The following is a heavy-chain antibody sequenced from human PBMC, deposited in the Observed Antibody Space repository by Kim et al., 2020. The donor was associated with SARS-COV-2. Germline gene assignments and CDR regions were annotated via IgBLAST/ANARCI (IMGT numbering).Heavy chain of an antibody. J-gene: IGHJ4*02. V-gene: IGHV3-64D*06. CDR2: ISSNGGST. Sequence: GGSLRLSCSASGFTFSSYAMHWVRQAPGKGLEYVSAISSNGGSTYYADSVKGRFTISRDNSKNTLYLQMSSLRAEDTAVYYCVKGFRNSGSYFDYWGQGTLVTVSS. CDR3: VKGFRNSGSYFDY. D-gene: IGHD1-26*01. CDR1: GFTFSSYA.